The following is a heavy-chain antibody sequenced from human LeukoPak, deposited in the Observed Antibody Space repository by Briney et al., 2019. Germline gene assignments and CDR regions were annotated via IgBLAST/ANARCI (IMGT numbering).Heavy chain of an antibody. CDR3: ARVNMEYSDFWSGYYSGAYFDY. CDR1: GGSFSGYY. D-gene: IGHD3-3*01. CDR2: INHSGST. J-gene: IGHJ4*02. V-gene: IGHV4-34*01. Sequence: PSETLSLTCAVYGGSFSGYYWSWIRQPPGKGLEWIGEINHSGSTNYNPSLKSRVTISVDTSKNQFSLKLSSVTAADTAVYYCARVNMEYSDFWSGYYSGAYFDYWGQGTLVTVSS.